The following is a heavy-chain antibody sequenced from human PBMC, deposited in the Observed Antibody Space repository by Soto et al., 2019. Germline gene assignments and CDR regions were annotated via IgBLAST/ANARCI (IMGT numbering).Heavy chain of an antibody. V-gene: IGHV3-48*02. CDR3: ARDVRMPAVAAYYYYYYGMDV. Sequence: GGSLRLSCAASGFTFSSYSMNWVRQAPGKGLEWVSYISSSSSTIYYADSVKGRFTISRDNAKNSLYLQMNSLRDEDTAVYYCARDVRMPAVAAYYYYYYGMDVWGQGTTVTVSS. D-gene: IGHD6-19*01. CDR1: GFTFSSYS. J-gene: IGHJ6*02. CDR2: ISSSSSTI.